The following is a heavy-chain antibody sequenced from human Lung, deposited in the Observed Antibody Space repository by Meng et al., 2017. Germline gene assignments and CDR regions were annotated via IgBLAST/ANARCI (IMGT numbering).Heavy chain of an antibody. CDR1: GYPFTNYG. Sequence: QVHLGQSGAEVREPGAAGKGTGKASGYPFTNYGISWVRQAPGQGLEWMGWISVYNVNTNYAQKFQGRVTMTTDTSTSTTYMELRSLRSDDTGVYYCARSPYSSGWPNFDSWGQGTLVTVSS. D-gene: IGHD6-19*01. CDR2: ISVYNVNT. CDR3: ARSPYSSGWPNFDS. J-gene: IGHJ4*02. V-gene: IGHV1-18*01.